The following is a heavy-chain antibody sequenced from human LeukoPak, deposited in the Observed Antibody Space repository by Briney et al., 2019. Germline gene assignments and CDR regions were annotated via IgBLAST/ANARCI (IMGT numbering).Heavy chain of an antibody. CDR1: GYTLTELS. J-gene: IGHJ4*02. V-gene: IGHV1-24*01. Sequence: ASVKVSCKVSGYTLTELSMHWVRQAPGQGLEWMGGFDPEDGETIYAQKFQGRVTMTEDTSTDTAYMELSSLRSEDTAVYYCATDGHYDFWSGYADWGRGTLVTVSS. CDR3: ATDGHYDFWSGYAD. D-gene: IGHD3-3*01. CDR2: FDPEDGET.